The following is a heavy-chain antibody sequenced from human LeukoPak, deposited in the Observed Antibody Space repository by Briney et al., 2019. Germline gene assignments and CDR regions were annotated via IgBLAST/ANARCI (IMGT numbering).Heavy chain of an antibody. J-gene: IGHJ6*04. V-gene: IGHV3-20*01. CDR3: ASSCSSTSCYGRDV. CDR1: GFTLDDYG. CDR2: INWNGGST. Sequence: GGSLRLSCAASGFTLDDYGMSWVRQAPGKGLEWVSGINWNGGSTGYADSVKGRFTISRDNAKNSLYLQMNSPRAEDTALYHCASSCSSTSCYGRDVWGKGTTVTVSS. D-gene: IGHD2-2*01.